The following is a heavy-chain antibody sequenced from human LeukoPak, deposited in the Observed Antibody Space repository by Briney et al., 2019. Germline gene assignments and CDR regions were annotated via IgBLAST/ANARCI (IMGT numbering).Heavy chain of an antibody. Sequence: ASVTVSCTASGYTFTSYYIHWVRQAPGQGLEWMGRIIPILGIANYAQKFQGRVTITADKSTSTAYMELSSLRSEDTAVYYCARATIALHWFDPWGQGTLVTVSS. CDR1: GYTFTSYY. J-gene: IGHJ5*02. CDR2: IIPILGIA. CDR3: ARATIALHWFDP. D-gene: IGHD3-3*02. V-gene: IGHV1-69*04.